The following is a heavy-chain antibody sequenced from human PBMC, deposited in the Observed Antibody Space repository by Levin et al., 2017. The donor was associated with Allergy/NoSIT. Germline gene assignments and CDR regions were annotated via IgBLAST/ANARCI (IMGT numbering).Heavy chain of an antibody. CDR2: ISYDGSNK. D-gene: IGHD6-19*01. CDR1: GFTFSSYG. J-gene: IGHJ4*02. V-gene: IGHV3-30*03. Sequence: GESLKISCAASGFTFSSYGMHWVRQAPGKGLEWVAVISYDGSNKYYADSVKGRFTISRDNSKNTLYLQMNSLRAEDTAVYYCATVAGTRYFDYWGQGTLVTVSS. CDR3: ATVAGTRYFDY.